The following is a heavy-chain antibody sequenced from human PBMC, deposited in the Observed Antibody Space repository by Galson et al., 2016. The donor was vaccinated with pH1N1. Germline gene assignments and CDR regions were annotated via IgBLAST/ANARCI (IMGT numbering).Heavy chain of an antibody. V-gene: IGHV3-48*03. CDR3: ARERWDGEGLGYFQGMDV. J-gene: IGHJ6*02. D-gene: IGHD2/OR15-2a*01. CDR2: IGISDSPM. Sequence: SLRLSCAAAGFTFSNYEMNWVRQAPGKGLEWVSYIGISDSPMYHADSVEGRFTISRDNAKNSVYLQMNSLRVEDTAVYYCARERWDGEGLGYFQGMDVWGQGTTVIVSS. CDR1: GFTFSNYE.